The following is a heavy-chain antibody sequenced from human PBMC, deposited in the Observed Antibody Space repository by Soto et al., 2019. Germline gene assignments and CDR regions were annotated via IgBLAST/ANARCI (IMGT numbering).Heavy chain of an antibody. CDR2: ISSSSSYI. CDR3: ARARPSYSSGWYSDY. V-gene: IGHV3-21*01. J-gene: IGHJ4*02. CDR1: GFTFSSYS. Sequence: RRSVTLSCAASGFTFSSYSMNWVRQAPGKGLEWVSSISSSSSYIYYADSVKGRFTISRDNAKNSLYLQMNSLRAEDTAVYYCARARPSYSSGWYSDYWGQGTLVTVSS. D-gene: IGHD6-19*01.